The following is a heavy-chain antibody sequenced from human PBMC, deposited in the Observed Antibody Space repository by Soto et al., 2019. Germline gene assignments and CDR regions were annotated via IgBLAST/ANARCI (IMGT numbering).Heavy chain of an antibody. J-gene: IGHJ6*02. D-gene: IGHD3-3*01. CDR2: IWYDGSNK. V-gene: IGHV3-33*01. Sequence: LRLSCAASGFTFSSYGMHWVRQAPGKGLEWVAVIWYDGSNKYYADSVKGRFTISRDNSKNTLYLQMNSLRAEDTAVYYCARDSITIFGVDPYGMDVWGQGTTVTVSS. CDR1: GFTFSSYG. CDR3: ARDSITIFGVDPYGMDV.